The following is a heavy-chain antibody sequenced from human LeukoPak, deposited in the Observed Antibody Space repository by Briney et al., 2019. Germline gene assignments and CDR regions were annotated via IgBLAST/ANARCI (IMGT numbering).Heavy chain of an antibody. CDR1: GFTFSSYD. D-gene: IGHD6-13*01. CDR3: ARVAAAGKGFDH. J-gene: IGHJ4*02. Sequence: GGSLRLSCIASGFTFSSYDMHWVRQGTGKGLEWVSAIGTAGDTYYGGSVKGRFTISRENAKNSLYLQMNSLRAGDTAVYYCARVAAAGKGFDHWGQGTLVTVSS. V-gene: IGHV3-13*01. CDR2: IGTAGDT.